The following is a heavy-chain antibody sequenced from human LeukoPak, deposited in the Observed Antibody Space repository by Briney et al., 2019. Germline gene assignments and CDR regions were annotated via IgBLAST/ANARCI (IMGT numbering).Heavy chain of an antibody. CDR2: IYHSGST. D-gene: IGHD6-19*01. Sequence: KASETLSLTCTVSGYSISSGYYWGWIRQPPGKGLEWIGSIYHSGSTYYNPSLKSRVTISVDTSKNQFSLKLSSVTAADTAVYYCARGRDSSGWRNWFDPWDQGTLVTVSS. CDR3: ARGRDSSGWRNWFDP. CDR1: GYSISSGYY. V-gene: IGHV4-38-2*02. J-gene: IGHJ5*02.